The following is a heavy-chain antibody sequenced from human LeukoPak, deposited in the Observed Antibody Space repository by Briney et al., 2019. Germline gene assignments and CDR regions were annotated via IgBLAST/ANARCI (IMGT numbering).Heavy chain of an antibody. V-gene: IGHV4-34*01. J-gene: IGHJ2*01. Sequence: SETLSLTCAVHGGSFSGYFWSWVRQPPGKGLEWIGEITHSGNTNYNSSLKSRVTLSVDTANNQFSLKLNSVTAADTSVYYCARRIGYSSAWPHWYFDLWGRGTLVTVSS. CDR2: ITHSGNT. CDR3: ARRIGYSSAWPHWYFDL. D-gene: IGHD6-19*01. CDR1: GGSFSGYF.